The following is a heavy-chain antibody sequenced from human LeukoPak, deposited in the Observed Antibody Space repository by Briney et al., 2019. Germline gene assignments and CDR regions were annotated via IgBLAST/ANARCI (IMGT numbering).Heavy chain of an antibody. J-gene: IGHJ3*02. CDR3: ARSTMIVVFPNAFDI. D-gene: IGHD3-22*01. CDR1: GGSFSGYY. CDR2: INHSGST. V-gene: IGHV4-34*01. Sequence: PSETLSLTCAVYGGSFSGYYWSWIRQPPGKGLEWIGEINHSGSTYYNPSLKSRVTISVDTSKNQFSLKLSSVTAADTAVYYCARSTMIVVFPNAFDIWGQGTMVTVSS.